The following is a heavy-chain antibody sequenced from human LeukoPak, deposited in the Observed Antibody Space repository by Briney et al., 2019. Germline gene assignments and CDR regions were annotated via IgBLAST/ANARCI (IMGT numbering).Heavy chain of an antibody. V-gene: IGHV3-7*01. CDR2: IKEDGSEK. CDR3: SRGLPEGGYRYGQPGQGY. CDR1: GFTFSSYS. J-gene: IGHJ4*02. Sequence: PGGSLRLSCAASGFTFSSYSMNWVRQAPGKGLEWVANIKEDGSEKYYVDSVKGRFTISRDNAKNSLYLQMDSLRAEDTALYYCSRGLPEGGYRYGQPGQGYWGQGTLVTVSS. D-gene: IGHD5-18*01.